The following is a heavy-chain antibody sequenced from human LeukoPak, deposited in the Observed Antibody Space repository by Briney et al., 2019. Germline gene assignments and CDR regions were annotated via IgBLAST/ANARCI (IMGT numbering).Heavy chain of an antibody. D-gene: IGHD3-22*01. CDR2: VTSSSTYI. CDR3: ARAAYDSSGYSSPSDY. V-gene: IGHV3-21*01. Sequence: GGSLRLSCAASGFTFSSYSMNWVRQAPGKGLEWVSSVTSSSTYIYYADSVKGRFTISRDNAKNSLYLQMNSLRAEDTAVYYCARAAYDSSGYSSPSDYWGQGTLVTVSS. J-gene: IGHJ4*02. CDR1: GFTFSSYS.